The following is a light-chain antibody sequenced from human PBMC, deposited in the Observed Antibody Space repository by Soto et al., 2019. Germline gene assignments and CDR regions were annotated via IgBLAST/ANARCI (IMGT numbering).Light chain of an antibody. J-gene: IGKJ2*01. V-gene: IGKV3-20*01. CDR3: QQYDHSYP. Sequence: EIVLTKSPGTLSLSPGERATLSCRASQSVDSSFLAWYQQKPGQSPRLLIYCASSRATGIPDRFSGSGSGTDFTLTISRLEPEYFAVYYCQQYDHSYPFGQGTKLEIK. CDR2: CAS. CDR1: QSVDSSF.